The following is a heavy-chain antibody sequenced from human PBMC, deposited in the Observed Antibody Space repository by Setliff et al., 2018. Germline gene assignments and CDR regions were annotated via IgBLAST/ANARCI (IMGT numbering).Heavy chain of an antibody. CDR2: IYSSGST. Sequence: KTSETLSLTCTVSGGSISSHYWSWIRQPPGKGLEWIGYIYSSGSTNYNPSLKSRVTISVDTSKNQFSLKLSSVTAADTAVYYCARGPRGYGSGSYYATEYFQHWGQGTLVTVS. J-gene: IGHJ1*01. CDR1: GGSISSHY. D-gene: IGHD3-10*01. CDR3: ARGPRGYGSGSYYATEYFQH. V-gene: IGHV4-4*08.